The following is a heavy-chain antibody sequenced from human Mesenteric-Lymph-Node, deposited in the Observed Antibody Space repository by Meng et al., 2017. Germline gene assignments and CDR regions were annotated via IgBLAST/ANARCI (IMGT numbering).Heavy chain of an antibody. CDR1: GRSFSGYY. V-gene: IGHV4-34*01. Sequence: QVQLQQWGAGLLKPSETLSPTCAGYGRSFSGYYWSWTRQPPGKGLEWIGEINHSGSTNYNPSLKSRVTISVDTSKNQFSLKLSSVTAADTAVYYCARTIGGADIVVVPAAYYFDYWGQGTLVTVSS. J-gene: IGHJ4*02. CDR3: ARTIGGADIVVVPAAYYFDY. D-gene: IGHD2-2*01. CDR2: INHSGST.